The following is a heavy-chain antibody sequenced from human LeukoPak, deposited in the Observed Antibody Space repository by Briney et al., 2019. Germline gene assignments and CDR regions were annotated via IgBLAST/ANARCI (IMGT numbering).Heavy chain of an antibody. CDR2: IHYSGST. CDR3: ARTDRYSSGWHFDY. V-gene: IGHV4-59*01. CDR1: GGSSSSYY. Sequence: PSETLSLTCTVSGGSSSSYYWSWLRQPPGKGLEWIGYIHYSGSTNYNPSLKSRVTISVDTSKNQFSLKLSSVTAADTAVYYCARTDRYSSGWHFDYWGQGTLVTVSS. J-gene: IGHJ4*02. D-gene: IGHD6-19*01.